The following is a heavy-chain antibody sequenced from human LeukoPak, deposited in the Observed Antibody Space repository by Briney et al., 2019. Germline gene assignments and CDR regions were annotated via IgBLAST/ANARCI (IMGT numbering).Heavy chain of an antibody. V-gene: IGHV1-8*01. CDR2: MNPNSGNT. D-gene: IGHD3-3*01. J-gene: IGHJ6*02. CDR1: GYTFTMYD. CDR3: ARSILEWLYYYCGMDV. Sequence: ASVTVSCKASGYTFTMYDINWVRQAPGQGREWMGWMNPNSGNTGYAQKFQGRVTITRNTSISTAYMELSSLRSEDTAVYYCARSILEWLYYYCGMDVWGQGTTVTASS.